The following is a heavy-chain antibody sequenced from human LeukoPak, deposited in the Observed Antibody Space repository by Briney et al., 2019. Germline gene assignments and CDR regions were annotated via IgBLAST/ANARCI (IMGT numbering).Heavy chain of an antibody. D-gene: IGHD6-19*01. V-gene: IGHV4-61*02. Sequence: SETLSLTCTVSGGSISSGSYYWSWIRQPAGKGLEWIGRIYTSGSTNYNPSLKSRVSISVDTSKNQFSLKLSSVTAADTAVYYCARGRGSGHVLLPFDYWGQGTLVTGSS. CDR1: GGSISSGSYY. J-gene: IGHJ4*02. CDR3: ARGRGSGHVLLPFDY. CDR2: IYTSGST.